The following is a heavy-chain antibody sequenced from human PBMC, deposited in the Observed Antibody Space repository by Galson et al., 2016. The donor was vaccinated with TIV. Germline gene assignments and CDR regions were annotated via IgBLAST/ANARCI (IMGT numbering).Heavy chain of an antibody. J-gene: IGHJ3*01. D-gene: IGHD1-7*01. CDR2: ISISGSYT. V-gene: IGHV3-23*01. Sequence: SLRLSCAASGFTFSSYGMSWVRQAPGKGPEWVSSISISGSYTYYADSVKGRFTISRDNSKNKRYLQMNSRRAEDTAVYYCAKERGRGNYGLGDAFDGWGQGTKVTVSS. CDR3: AKERGRGNYGLGDAFDG. CDR1: GFTFSSYG.